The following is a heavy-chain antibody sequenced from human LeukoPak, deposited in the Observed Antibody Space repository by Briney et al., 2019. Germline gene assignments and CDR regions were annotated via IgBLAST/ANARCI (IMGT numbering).Heavy chain of an antibody. J-gene: IGHJ4*02. CDR2: VYYSGST. CDR3: ARDNWNSNIDY. Sequence: SETLSLTCTVSGGSVSGGSYYWNWIRQPPGKGLEWIGCVYYSGSTNYNPSLKSRVTISVDTSKNQFSLKLSSVAAADTAVYYCARDNWNSNIDYWGRGTLVTVSS. V-gene: IGHV4-61*01. CDR1: GGSVSGGSYY. D-gene: IGHD1-7*01.